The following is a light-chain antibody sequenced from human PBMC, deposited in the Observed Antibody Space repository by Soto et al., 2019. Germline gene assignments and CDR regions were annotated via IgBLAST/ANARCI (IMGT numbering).Light chain of an antibody. CDR2: GAS. CDR1: QSVSSN. Sequence: EIVMTQSPATLSVSPGERATLSCRASQSVSSNLAWYQHKPGQAPRLLIYGASTRATGIPARFSGSGSGTEFTLTISSLQSEDFAVYYCQQYNNWPVLTFGGGTKVEIK. CDR3: QQYNNWPVLT. V-gene: IGKV3D-15*01. J-gene: IGKJ4*01.